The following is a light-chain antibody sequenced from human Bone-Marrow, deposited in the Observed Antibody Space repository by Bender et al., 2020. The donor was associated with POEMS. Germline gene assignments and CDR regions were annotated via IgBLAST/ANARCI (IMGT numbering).Light chain of an antibody. J-gene: IGLJ2*01. CDR3: SSRDRNGNHVK. CDR2: DDS. V-gene: IGLV3-21*01. Sequence: SFVLTQSPSVSVAPGKTARITCGGDNIGTKSVHWYQQKPGQPPALVIYDDSDRPSGIPDRFSGSRSGNTASLTITGAQAEDEADYHCSSRDRNGNHVKFGGGTKLTVL. CDR1: NIGTKS.